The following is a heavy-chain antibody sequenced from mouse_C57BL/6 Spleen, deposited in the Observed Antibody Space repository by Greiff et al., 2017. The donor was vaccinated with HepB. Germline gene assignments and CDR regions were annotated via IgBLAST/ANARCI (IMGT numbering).Heavy chain of an antibody. CDR2: INPSNGGT. D-gene: IGHD2-4*01. CDR1: GYTFTSYW. V-gene: IGHV1-53*01. J-gene: IGHJ2*01. CDR3: AREGTYDYDEDY. Sequence: QVQLKQPGTELVKPGASVKLSCKASGYTFTSYWMHWVKQRPGQGLEWIGNINPSNGGTNYNEKFKSKATLTVDKSSSTAYMQLSSLTSEDSAVYYCAREGTYDYDEDYWGQGTTLTVSS.